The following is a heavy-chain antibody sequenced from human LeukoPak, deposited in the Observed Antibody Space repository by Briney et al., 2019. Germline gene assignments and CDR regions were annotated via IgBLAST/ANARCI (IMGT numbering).Heavy chain of an antibody. D-gene: IGHD6-13*01. CDR3: ARSLPYGTIWYGRSDF. J-gene: IGHJ4*02. Sequence: GGSLRLSCAASGFPFNAYWMTWVRQAPGKGLEWVANIRQDGDTKYYVDSVKGRFTISRDNAMNSLYLQMNSLRAEDTAIYYCARSLPYGTIWYGRSDFRGQGTLVTVSS. CDR1: GFPFNAYW. V-gene: IGHV3-7*03. CDR2: IRQDGDTK.